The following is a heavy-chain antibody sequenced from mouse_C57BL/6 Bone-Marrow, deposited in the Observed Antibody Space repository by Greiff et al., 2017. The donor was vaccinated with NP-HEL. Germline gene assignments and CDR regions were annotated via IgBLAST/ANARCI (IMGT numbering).Heavy chain of an antibody. D-gene: IGHD2-4*01. CDR2: IYPRSGNT. CDR1: GYTFTSYG. CDR3: AREEPYDYGNYYAMDY. J-gene: IGHJ4*01. V-gene: IGHV1-81*01. Sequence: LQESGAELARPGASVKLSCKASGYTFTSYGISWVKQRTGQGLEWIGEIYPRSGNTYYNEKFKGKATLTADKSSSTAYMELRSLTSEDSAVYFCAREEPYDYGNYYAMDYWGQGTSVTVSS.